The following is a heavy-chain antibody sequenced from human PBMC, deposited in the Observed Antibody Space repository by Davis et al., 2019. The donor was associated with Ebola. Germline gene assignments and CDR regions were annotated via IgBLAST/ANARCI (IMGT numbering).Heavy chain of an antibody. J-gene: IGHJ4*02. Sequence: SETLSLTCAVYGGSFSGYYWSWIRQPPGKGLEWIGEINHSGSTNYNPSLKSRVTISVDTSKNQFSLKLSSVTATDTAVYHCARHQTGRGISFGAGGYYFDYWGQGTLVTVSS. CDR1: GGSFSGYY. CDR2: INHSGST. D-gene: IGHD3-16*01. V-gene: IGHV4-34*01. CDR3: ARHQTGRGISFGAGGYYFDY.